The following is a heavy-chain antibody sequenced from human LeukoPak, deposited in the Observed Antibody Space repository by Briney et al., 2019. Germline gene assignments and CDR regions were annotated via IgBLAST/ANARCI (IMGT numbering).Heavy chain of an antibody. D-gene: IGHD3-22*01. Sequence: ASVKVSCKASGYTFTSYGISWVRQAPGQGLEWMGWISAYTGNTNYAQKLQGRVTMTTDTSTSTAYMELRSLRSDDTAVYYCARDLYYDSSGYPYYYGMDVWGQGTTVTVSS. CDR1: GYTFTSYG. V-gene: IGHV1-18*01. CDR2: ISAYTGNT. J-gene: IGHJ6*02. CDR3: ARDLYYDSSGYPYYYGMDV.